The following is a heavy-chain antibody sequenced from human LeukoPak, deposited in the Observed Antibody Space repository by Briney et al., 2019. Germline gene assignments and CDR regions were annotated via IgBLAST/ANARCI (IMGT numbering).Heavy chain of an antibody. J-gene: IGHJ4*02. V-gene: IGHV3-33*01. CDR2: IWYGGSNK. CDR1: GFTFSNYG. Sequence: GGSLRLSCAASGFTFSNYGMHWVRQAPGKGLEWVAVIWYGGSNKYYADSVKGRFTISRDNSKNTLYLQMNSLRAEDTAVYYCASPTHYYDKSGLVGYWGQGTLVTVSS. D-gene: IGHD3-22*01. CDR3: ASPTHYYDKSGLVGY.